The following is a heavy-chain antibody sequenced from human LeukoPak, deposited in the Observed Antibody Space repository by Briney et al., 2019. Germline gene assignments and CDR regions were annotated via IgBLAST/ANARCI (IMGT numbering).Heavy chain of an antibody. J-gene: IGHJ4*02. CDR1: GFTFSSYA. Sequence: GGSLRLSCAASGFTFSSYAMHWVRQAPGKGLEWVAVISYDGSNKYYADSVKGRFTISRDNSKNTLYLQMNSLRAEDTAVYYCARTGNSDYWGQGTLVTVSS. D-gene: IGHD1-14*01. V-gene: IGHV3-30-3*01. CDR3: ARTGNSDY. CDR2: ISYDGSNK.